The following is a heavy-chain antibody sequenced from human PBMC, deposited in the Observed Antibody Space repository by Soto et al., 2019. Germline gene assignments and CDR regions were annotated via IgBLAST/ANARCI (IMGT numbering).Heavy chain of an antibody. Sequence: QVQLVQSGAEVKKPGSSVKVSCKASGDTFSSYSVTWVRQAPGQGLEWMGRIIPIVGFADYAQNMQGRLTLTADTSTNTAYMELTSLRSEDTAVYYCARLGSHCNSTSCPTWFDPWGQGTLVIVS. J-gene: IGHJ5*02. CDR3: ARLGSHCNSTSCPTWFDP. V-gene: IGHV1-69*02. CDR2: IIPIVGFA. CDR1: GDTFSSYS. D-gene: IGHD2-2*01.